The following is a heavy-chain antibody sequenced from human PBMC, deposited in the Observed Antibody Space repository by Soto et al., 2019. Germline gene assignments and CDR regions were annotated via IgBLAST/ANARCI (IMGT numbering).Heavy chain of an antibody. CDR2: INHSGST. Sequence: SETLSLTCAVYGGSFSGYYWSWIRQPPGKGLEWIGEINHSGSTNYNPSLKSRVTISVDTSKNQFSLKLSSVTAADTAVYYCARGLDDREPALDYWGQGTLVTVS. D-gene: IGHD2-2*01. J-gene: IGHJ4*02. CDR3: ARGLDDREPALDY. V-gene: IGHV4-34*01. CDR1: GGSFSGYY.